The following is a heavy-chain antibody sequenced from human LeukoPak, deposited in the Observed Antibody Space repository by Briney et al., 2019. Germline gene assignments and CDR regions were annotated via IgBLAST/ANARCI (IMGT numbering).Heavy chain of an antibody. CDR2: ISYRGTT. D-gene: IGHD2-15*01. V-gene: IGHV4-59*01. CDR3: ARDPGSCSGGSCSFYWYFDL. CDR1: GVSISSSY. Sequence: SETLSLTCSVSGVSISSSYWSWIRQPPGKGLEWIGYISYRGTTKNNPSLKSRVTISVDTSKNQVSLNLSSVTAADTAVYYCARDPGSCSGGSCSFYWYFDLWGRGTLVTVSS. J-gene: IGHJ2*01.